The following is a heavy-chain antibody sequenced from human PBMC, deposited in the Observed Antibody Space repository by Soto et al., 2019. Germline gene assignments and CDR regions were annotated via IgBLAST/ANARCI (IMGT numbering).Heavy chain of an antibody. J-gene: IGHJ6*02. CDR3: ARVGGRFLEWLLWGYYYYGMDA. D-gene: IGHD3-3*01. V-gene: IGHV4-34*01. CDR2: INHSGST. CDR1: GGSFSGYY. Sequence: SETLSLTCAVYGGSFSGYYWSWIRQPPGKGLEWIGEINHSGSTNYNPSLKSRVTISVDTSKNQFSLKLSSVTAADTAVYYCARVGGRFLEWLLWGYYYYGMDAWGQGTTVTVSS.